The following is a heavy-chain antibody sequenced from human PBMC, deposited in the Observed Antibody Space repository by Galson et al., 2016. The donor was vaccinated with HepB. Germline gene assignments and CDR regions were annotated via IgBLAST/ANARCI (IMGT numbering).Heavy chain of an antibody. CDR2: LSGSGGST. V-gene: IGHV3-23*01. CDR3: ARDPSWYTSGWYDF. Sequence: SLRLSCVASGFTFSSHAMSWVRQAPGRGLEWVSCLSGSGGSTYSADSVKGRFTITRDNSKNTLYPQMNSLRAEDTAIYYCARDPSWYTSGWYDFWGQGTLVTVSS. D-gene: IGHD6-19*01. CDR1: GFTFSSHA. J-gene: IGHJ5*01.